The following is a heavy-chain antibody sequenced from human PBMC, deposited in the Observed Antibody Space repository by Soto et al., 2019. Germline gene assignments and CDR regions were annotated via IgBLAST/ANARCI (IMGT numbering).Heavy chain of an antibody. D-gene: IGHD2-21*02. CDR2: FSAYDGKT. J-gene: IGHJ4*02. CDR3: ARIGPYCGGDCYPDFDL. V-gene: IGHV1-18*01. Sequence: ASVKVSCKTSGYTFNTYGINWVRQAPGQGLELMGWFSAYDGKTTYAEKFQGRVTLTTDTSTSTAYMELRSLRSDDTAVYFCARIGPYCGGDCYPDFDLWGLGTPVTVSS. CDR1: GYTFNTYG.